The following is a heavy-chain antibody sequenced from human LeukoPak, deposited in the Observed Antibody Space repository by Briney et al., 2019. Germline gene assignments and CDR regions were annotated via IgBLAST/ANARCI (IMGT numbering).Heavy chain of an antibody. J-gene: IGHJ4*02. V-gene: IGHV1-18*01. CDR1: GYDFTSVG. CDR2: ISPYNGNT. D-gene: IGHD6-19*01. CDR3: ARAGSGSGWYFDY. Sequence: GASAKVSCKASGYDFTSVGITWVRQAPGQGLEWMGWISPYNGNTRYVQKLQGRVTMTTDTSTSTAYMELRSLRFDDTAVYYCARAGSGSGWYFDYWGQGTLVTVSS.